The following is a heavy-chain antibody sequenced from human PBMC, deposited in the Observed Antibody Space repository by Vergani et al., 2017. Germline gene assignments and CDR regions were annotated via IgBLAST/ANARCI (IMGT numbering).Heavy chain of an antibody. V-gene: IGHV3-30*02. Sequence: QVQLVESGGGVVQPGGSLRLSCVASGFAFDTYGMHWVRQAPGKGLEWVAFIRFDGSNKLYSDSVKGRFSIDRDNSKKTHYLQMSGLTGDDTAMYYCARDELRDAFDLWGQGTLVIVSS. J-gene: IGHJ3*01. CDR1: GFAFDTYG. D-gene: IGHD2-21*01. CDR3: ARDELRDAFDL. CDR2: IRFDGSNK.